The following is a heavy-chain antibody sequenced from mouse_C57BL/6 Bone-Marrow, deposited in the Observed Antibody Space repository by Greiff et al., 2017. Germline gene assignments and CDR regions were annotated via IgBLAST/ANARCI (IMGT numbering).Heavy chain of an antibody. J-gene: IGHJ3*01. CDR1: GYTFTDYE. Sequence: LQESGAELVRPGASVTLSCKASGYTFTDYEMHWVKQTPVHGLEWIGAIDPETGGTAYNQKFKGKAILTADKSSSTAYMELRSLTSEDSAVYYCTRRGDGYYFAYWGQRTLVTVSA. V-gene: IGHV1-15*01. CDR3: TRRGDGYYFAY. D-gene: IGHD2-3*01. CDR2: IDPETGGT.